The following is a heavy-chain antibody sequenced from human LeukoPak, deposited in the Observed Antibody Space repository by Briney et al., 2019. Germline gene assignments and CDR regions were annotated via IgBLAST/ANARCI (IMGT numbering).Heavy chain of an antibody. D-gene: IGHD3-22*01. CDR1: GYTFTSYY. Sequence: ASVKVSCKASGYTFTSYYMHWVRQAPGQGLEWMGIINPSGGSTSYAQKFQGRVTMTRDMSTSTVYMELSSLRSDDTAVYYCARDMGSYDTPFDYWGQGTLVTVSS. CDR3: ARDMGSYDTPFDY. CDR2: INPSGGST. J-gene: IGHJ4*02. V-gene: IGHV1-46*01.